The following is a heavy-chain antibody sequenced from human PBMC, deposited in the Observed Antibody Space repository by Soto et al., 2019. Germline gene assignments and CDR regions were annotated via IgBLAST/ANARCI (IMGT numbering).Heavy chain of an antibody. V-gene: IGHV3-74*01. CDR1: VFTFSRYW. J-gene: IGHJ4*02. CDR3: ARDGGLIDY. Sequence: EVQLVEYGGGLVQHGGSLRLSCAASVFTFSRYWMHWVRQAPGKGLVWVSRINSDGSSTSYADCVKGRFTISRDNAKNTLYLQMNSLRAEGKDEYYCARDGGLIDYWGQGSLGAVS. CDR2: INSDGSST. D-gene: IGHD2-15*01.